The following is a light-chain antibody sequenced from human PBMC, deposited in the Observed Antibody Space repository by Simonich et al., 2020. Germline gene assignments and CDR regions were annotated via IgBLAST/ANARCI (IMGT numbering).Light chain of an antibody. Sequence: QSALTQPASVSGSPGQSITISCTGTRSYVGGSNYVSWYQQHPGKAPKLMIYDFLKRPSGVSNRFSGSKSGNTASLTISGLQAEDEADYYCSSYTSSSTWVFGGGTKLTVL. CDR1: RSYVGGSNY. CDR3: SSYTSSSTWV. CDR2: DFL. V-gene: IGLV2-14*01. J-gene: IGLJ3*02.